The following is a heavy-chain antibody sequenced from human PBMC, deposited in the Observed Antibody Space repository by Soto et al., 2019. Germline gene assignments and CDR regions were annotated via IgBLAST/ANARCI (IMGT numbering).Heavy chain of an antibody. CDR3: AKDKNGGASNSYAFDI. J-gene: IGHJ3*02. CDR2: ISYDGSNK. CDR1: GFTFSSYG. Sequence: QVQLVESGGGVVQPGRSLRLSCAASGFTFSSYGMHWVRQAPGKGLEWVAVISYDGSNKYYADSVKGRFTISRDNSKNTLYLQMNSLRAEDTAVYYCAKDKNGGASNSYAFDIWRQGTMVTVSS. V-gene: IGHV3-30*18. D-gene: IGHD6-6*01.